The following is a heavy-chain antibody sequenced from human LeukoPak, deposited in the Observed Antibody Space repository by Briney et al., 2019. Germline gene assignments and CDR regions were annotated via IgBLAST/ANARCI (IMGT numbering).Heavy chain of an antibody. D-gene: IGHD5-18*01. CDR1: GYTFTSYD. Sequence: ASVRVSCKASGYTFTSYDINWVRQATGQGLEWMGWMNPNSGNTGYAQKFQGRVTMTRNTSISTAYMELSSLRSEDTAVYYCARVSHGYSYVLPFDYWGQGTLVTVSS. CDR2: MNPNSGNT. J-gene: IGHJ4*02. V-gene: IGHV1-8*01. CDR3: ARVSHGYSYVLPFDY.